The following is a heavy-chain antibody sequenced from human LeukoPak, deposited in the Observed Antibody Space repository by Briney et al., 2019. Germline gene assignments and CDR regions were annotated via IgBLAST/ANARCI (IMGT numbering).Heavy chain of an antibody. Sequence: SETLSLTCAVYGGSFSGYYWSWIRQPPVKGLEWIGEINHSGSTNYNPSLKSRVTISVDTSKNQFSLKLSSVTAADTAVYYCARRRITMVRGYFDYCGQGTLVTVSS. V-gene: IGHV4-34*01. J-gene: IGHJ4*02. D-gene: IGHD3-10*01. CDR3: ARRRITMVRGYFDY. CDR2: INHSGST. CDR1: GGSFSGYY.